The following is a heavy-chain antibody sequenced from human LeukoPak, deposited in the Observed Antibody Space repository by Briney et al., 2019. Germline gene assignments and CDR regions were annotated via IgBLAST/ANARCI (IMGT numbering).Heavy chain of an antibody. Sequence: SETLSLTCGVSGGSISSTNWWTWVRQPPGEGLEWIGEVHLSGRTNYNPSLEGRVTMSVDMPENHISLKLTSVTAADTAVYYCAREGGPYRPLDYSGQGTLVTVSS. CDR2: VHLSGRT. J-gene: IGHJ4*02. CDR3: AREGGPYRPLDY. CDR1: GGSISSTNW. V-gene: IGHV4-4*02.